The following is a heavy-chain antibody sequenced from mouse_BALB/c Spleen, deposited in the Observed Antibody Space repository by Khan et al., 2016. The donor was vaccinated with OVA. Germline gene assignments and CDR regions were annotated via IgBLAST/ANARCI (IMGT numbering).Heavy chain of an antibody. CDR1: GFTFSSFV. Sequence: EVELVESGGGLVEPGGSLKLSCAASGFTFSSFVMSWVRQTPEKRLEWVATISSAATYTYYPDSVKGRFTISRDNPKNTLYLQMNSLRSDDTAIYYCTNGNYGWFAYWGQGTLVTVST. CDR2: ISSAATYT. V-gene: IGHV5-9-1*01. CDR3: TNGNYGWFAY. D-gene: IGHD2-1*01. J-gene: IGHJ3*01.